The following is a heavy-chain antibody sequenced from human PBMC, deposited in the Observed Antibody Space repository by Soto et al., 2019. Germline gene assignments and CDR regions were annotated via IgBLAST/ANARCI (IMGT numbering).Heavy chain of an antibody. D-gene: IGHD3-3*01. Sequence: SQTLSLTCVISGDSVSSNSAACNWIRQSPSRGLEWLGRTYYRSKWYNDYAVSVKSRITINPDTSKNQFSLQLNSVTPEDTAVYYCARGGYDFWTSYYYYYMDVWGKGTTVTVSS. CDR2: TYYRSKWYN. V-gene: IGHV6-1*01. CDR3: ARGGYDFWTSYYYYYMDV. J-gene: IGHJ6*03. CDR1: GDSVSSNSAA.